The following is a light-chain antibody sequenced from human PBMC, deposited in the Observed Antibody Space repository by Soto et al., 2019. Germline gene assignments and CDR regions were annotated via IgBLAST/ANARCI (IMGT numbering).Light chain of an antibody. V-gene: IGKV3-15*01. CDR3: QQCNTWPPIT. J-gene: IGKJ4*01. CDR2: GAS. CDR1: QSVNLN. Sequence: EIVMTQSPATLSVSPGERATLSCRASQSVNLNLAWYQQKPGQAPRLLIYGASIRASGIPARFNGSGAGTEFTLTINSLQSEDSAVYYCQQCNTWPPITFGGGTTVEIK.